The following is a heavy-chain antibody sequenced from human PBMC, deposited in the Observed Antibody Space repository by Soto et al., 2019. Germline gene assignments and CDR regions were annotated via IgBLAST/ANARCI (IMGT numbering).Heavy chain of an antibody. CDR1: GYTFTIYG. Sequence: ASVTVSCTSSGYTFTIYGISWVRQAPGQGLEWMGWISAYNGNTNYAQKLQGRVTMTTDTSTSTAYMELRSLRSDDTAVYYCARTYYDSGGYYLEGPPTIYGMDVWGQGTTVTVSS. CDR2: ISAYNGNT. J-gene: IGHJ6*02. D-gene: IGHD3-22*01. CDR3: ARTYYDSGGYYLEGPPTIYGMDV. V-gene: IGHV1-18*01.